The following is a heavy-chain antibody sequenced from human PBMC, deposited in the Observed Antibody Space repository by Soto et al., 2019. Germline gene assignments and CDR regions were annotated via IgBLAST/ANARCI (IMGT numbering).Heavy chain of an antibody. CDR2: FDPEDGET. D-gene: IGHD3-3*01. V-gene: IGHV1-24*01. CDR3: AKGIGIFGVVISLDY. CDR1: GYTLPELS. J-gene: IGHJ4*02. Sequence: ASVKVSCKVPGYTLPELSMHWVRQAPGKGLEWMGGFDPEDGETIYAQKFQGRVTMTEDTSTDTAYMELSSLRSEDTAVYYCAKGIGIFGVVISLDYWGQGTLVTVSS.